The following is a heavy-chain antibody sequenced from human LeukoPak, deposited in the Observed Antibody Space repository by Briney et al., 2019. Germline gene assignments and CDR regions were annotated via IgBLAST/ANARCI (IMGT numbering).Heavy chain of an antibody. D-gene: IGHD6-13*01. CDR2: IYYSRTT. CDR3: ARGVYIAAAQYAY. V-gene: IGHV4-59*01. J-gene: IGHJ4*02. CDR1: GGSISSYY. Sequence: SETLSLTCTVSGGSISSYYWSWIRQPPGKGLEWIGYIYYSRTTNYNPSLKSRVTISVDTSKNQFSLKLSSVTAADTAVYYCARGVYIAAAQYAYWGQGTLVTVSS.